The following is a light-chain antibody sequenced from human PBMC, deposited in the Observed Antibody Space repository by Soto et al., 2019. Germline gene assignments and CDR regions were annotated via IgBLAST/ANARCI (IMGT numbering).Light chain of an antibody. V-gene: IGLV2-11*01. J-gene: IGLJ1*01. CDR2: DVS. CDR1: NSDVGTYNY. CDR3: CSYAGRYIYV. Sequence: QSALTQPRSVSGSPGQSVTISCTGTNSDVGTYNYVSWYQQHPGKAPKLMIYDVSKRPSGVPDRFSGSKSGNTASLTISGLQAEDEADYYCCSYAGRYIYVFATGTKVTVL.